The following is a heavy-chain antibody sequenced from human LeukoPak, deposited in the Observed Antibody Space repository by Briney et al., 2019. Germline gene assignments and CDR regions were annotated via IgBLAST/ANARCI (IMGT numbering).Heavy chain of an antibody. D-gene: IGHD4-23*01. CDR1: GFTFSSYW. J-gene: IGHJ4*02. V-gene: IGHV3-74*01. CDR2: INSDGSST. Sequence: PGGSLRLSCAASGFTFSSYWMHWVRQAPGRGLVWVSRINSDGSSTSYADSVKGRFTISRDNAKNTLYLQMNSLRAEDTAVYYCARVRPQMTTVVIGGDYWGQGTLVTVSS. CDR3: ARVRPQMTTVVIGGDY.